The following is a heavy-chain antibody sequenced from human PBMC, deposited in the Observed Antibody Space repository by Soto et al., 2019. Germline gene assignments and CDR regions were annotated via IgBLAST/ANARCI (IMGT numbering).Heavy chain of an antibody. CDR2: IDPSDSYT. Sequence: GESLKISCKGSGCSFTSYWISWVRQMPGKGLERMGRIDPSDSYTNYSPSFQGHVTISADKSITTAYLQWISLKASDPAIDYWASRWVYSSSSFSFDSCGQGTMVTVSS. CDR1: GCSFTSYW. J-gene: IGHJ3*02. CDR3: ASRWVYSSSSFSFDS. V-gene: IGHV5-10-1*01. D-gene: IGHD6-6*01.